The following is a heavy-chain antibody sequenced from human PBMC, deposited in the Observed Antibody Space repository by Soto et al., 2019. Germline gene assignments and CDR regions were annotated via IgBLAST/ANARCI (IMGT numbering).Heavy chain of an antibody. CDR3: AKDQLAVAGLNWFDP. Sequence: PGGSLRLSCAASGFTFSSFHMNWVRQAPGRGLEWVAYITSSGGSTYYADSVKGRFTISRDNSKNTLYLQMNSLRAEDTAVYYCAKDQLAVAGLNWFDPWGQGTLVTVSS. J-gene: IGHJ5*02. D-gene: IGHD6-19*01. V-gene: IGHV3-23*01. CDR1: GFTFSSFH. CDR2: ITSSGGST.